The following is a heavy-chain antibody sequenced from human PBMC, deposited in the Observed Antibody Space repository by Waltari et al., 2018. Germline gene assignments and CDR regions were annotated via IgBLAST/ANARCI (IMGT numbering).Heavy chain of an antibody. CDR3: AKDRVYYGSGRTFDY. Sequence: QVQLVESGGGVVQPGRSLSLSCAASGFTFSSYGMHWVRQAPGKGLEWVAVIWYDGSNKYYADSVKGRFTISRDNSKNTLYLQMNSLRAEDTAVYYCAKDRVYYGSGRTFDYWGQGTLVTVSS. V-gene: IGHV3-33*06. J-gene: IGHJ4*02. CDR2: IWYDGSNK. D-gene: IGHD3-10*01. CDR1: GFTFSSYG.